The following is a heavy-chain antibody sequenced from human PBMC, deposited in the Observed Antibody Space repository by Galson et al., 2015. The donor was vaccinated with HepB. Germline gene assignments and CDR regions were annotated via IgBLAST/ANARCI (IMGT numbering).Heavy chain of an antibody. CDR1: GYTFSSYS. CDR2: ISAYNRDT. D-gene: IGHD2-15*01. V-gene: IGHV1-18*01. J-gene: IGHJ5*02. Sequence: SVKVSCKASGYTFSSYSITWVRQAPGQGLEWMGWISAYNRDTNYAQQLQGRVTMTTDTSTSTAYMELRSLRSDDTAVYFCARGALVVVVDATQNNWFDPWGQGTLVTVSS. CDR3: ARGALVVVVDATQNNWFDP.